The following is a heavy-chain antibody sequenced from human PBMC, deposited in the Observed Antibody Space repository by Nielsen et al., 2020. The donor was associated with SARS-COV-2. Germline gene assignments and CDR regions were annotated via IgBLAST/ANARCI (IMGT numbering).Heavy chain of an antibody. CDR1: GNTFTSYH. V-gene: IGHV1-46*01. D-gene: IGHD1-7*01. CDR3: ARDRRVAGTSYFDY. J-gene: IGHJ4*02. Sequence: ASVKVSCKASGNTFTSYHMHWVRQAPGQGLEWMGIINPSRGSASYVQKFQGRVTMTRDTSTSTVYMELSSLKSEDTAVYYCARDRRVAGTSYFDYWGQGTLVTVSS. CDR2: INPSRGSA.